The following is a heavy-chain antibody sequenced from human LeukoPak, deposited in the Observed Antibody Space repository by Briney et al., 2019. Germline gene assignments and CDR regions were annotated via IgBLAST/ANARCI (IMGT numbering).Heavy chain of an antibody. CDR3: ARELGSYSPFDY. J-gene: IGHJ4*02. CDR1: GGTFSSYA. V-gene: IGHV1-69*13. Sequence: ASVKVSCKASGGTFSSYAISWVRQAPGQGLEWMGGIIPIFGTANYAQKFQGRVTITADESTSTAYMELSSLRSEDTAVYYCARELGSYSPFDYWGQGTLVTVSS. CDR2: IIPIFGTA. D-gene: IGHD1-26*01.